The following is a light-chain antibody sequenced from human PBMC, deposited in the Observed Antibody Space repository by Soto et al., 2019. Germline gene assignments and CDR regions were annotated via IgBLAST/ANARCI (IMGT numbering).Light chain of an antibody. Sequence: EIVMTQSPATLSVSPGERATLSCRASQSVNSNLVWYQQKPGQAPRLLIYGASSRATGIPARFSGSGSGTEFTLTISGLQSEDFAVYYCQQYNNWPPWTFGQGTKVEIK. CDR2: GAS. V-gene: IGKV3-15*01. J-gene: IGKJ1*01. CDR1: QSVNSN. CDR3: QQYNNWPPWT.